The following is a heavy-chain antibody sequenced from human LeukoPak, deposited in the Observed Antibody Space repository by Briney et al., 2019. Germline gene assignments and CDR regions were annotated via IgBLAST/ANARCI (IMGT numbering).Heavy chain of an antibody. J-gene: IGHJ5*02. CDR2: INWNGAWT. D-gene: IGHD3-22*01. CDR1: GFNLGDYA. Sequence: PGRSLRLSCTASGFNLGDYAVSWVRQAPGKGLEWVCDINWNGAWTGYADSVKGRFTISRDNAKNSLYLQMNSLRAEDTALYYCAGYYYDSSRGFDLWGQGTLVTVSA. CDR3: AGYYYDSSRGFDL. V-gene: IGHV3-20*04.